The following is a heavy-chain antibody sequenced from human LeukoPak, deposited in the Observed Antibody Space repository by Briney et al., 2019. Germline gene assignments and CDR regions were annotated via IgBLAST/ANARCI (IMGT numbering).Heavy chain of an antibody. CDR3: AELGITMIGGV. D-gene: IGHD3-10*02. V-gene: IGHV3-48*04. CDR2: ISSSGSTI. CDR1: GFTFSSYG. J-gene: IGHJ6*04. Sequence: GGPLRLSCAASGFTFSSYGMHWVRQAPGKGLEWVSYISSSGSTIYYADSVKGRFTISRDNAKNSLYLQMNSLRAEDTAVYYCAELGITMIGGVWGKGTTVTISA.